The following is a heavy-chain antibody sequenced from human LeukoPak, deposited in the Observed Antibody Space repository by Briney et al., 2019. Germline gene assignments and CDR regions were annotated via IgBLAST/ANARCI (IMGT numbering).Heavy chain of an antibody. V-gene: IGHV1-2*02. CDR1: GYTFTGYY. D-gene: IGHD5-12*01. J-gene: IGHJ4*02. Sequence: ASVKVSCKASGYTFTGYYMHWVRQAPGQGLEWMGWINPNSGGTNYAQKFQGRVTMTRNTSISTAYMELSSLRPEDTAVYYCARVRGGYDKWGQGTLVTVSS. CDR3: ARVRGGYDK. CDR2: INPNSGGT.